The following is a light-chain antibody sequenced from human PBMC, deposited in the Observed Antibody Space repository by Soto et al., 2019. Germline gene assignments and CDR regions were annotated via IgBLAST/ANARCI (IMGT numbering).Light chain of an antibody. V-gene: IGLV3-1*01. CDR2: QDT. J-gene: IGLJ2*01. CDR3: QAWDSSTEV. CDR1: KLGDKY. Sequence: SYELTQPASLSVSPGQTASITCSGDKLGDKYACWYQQKPGQSPVLVIYQDTKRPSGIPERFSGSNSGNTATLTISGTQAMDEADYDCQAWDSSTEVLGGGTQLTVL.